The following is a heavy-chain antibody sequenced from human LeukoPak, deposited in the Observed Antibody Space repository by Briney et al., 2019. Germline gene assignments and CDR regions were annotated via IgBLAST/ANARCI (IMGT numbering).Heavy chain of an antibody. V-gene: IGHV4-38-2*02. CDR3: SRHGPHYYDTSDYPSGDAFDI. Sequence: PSETLSLTCTVSGYSISSGYYWGWIRQPPGKGLEWIGSIYHSGSTYYNPSLKSRVTISVDTSKNQFSLKLSSVTAADTAVYYCSRHGPHYYDTSDYPSGDAFDIWGQGTMVTVSS. D-gene: IGHD3-22*01. CDR2: IYHSGST. J-gene: IGHJ3*02. CDR1: GYSISSGYY.